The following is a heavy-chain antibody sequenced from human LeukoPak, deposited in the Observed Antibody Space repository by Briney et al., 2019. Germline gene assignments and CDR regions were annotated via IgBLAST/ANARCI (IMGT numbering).Heavy chain of an antibody. D-gene: IGHD6-19*01. J-gene: IGHJ3*01. CDR2: ISYDGTDK. CDR1: GLTFRRFG. CDR3: AKGLNPQWLYDAFDV. Sequence: GRSLRLSCAASGLTFRRFGMNWVRQAPGRGLVWVALISYDGTDKYYADSVRGRFTISRDFSKDTLYLQMNSLRPEDTGVYYCAKGLNPQWLYDAFDVGGEETRVSVSS. V-gene: IGHV3-30*18.